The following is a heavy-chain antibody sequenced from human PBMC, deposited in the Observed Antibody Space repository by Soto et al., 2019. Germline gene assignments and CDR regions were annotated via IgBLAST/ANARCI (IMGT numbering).Heavy chain of an antibody. J-gene: IGHJ4*02. V-gene: IGHV3-23*01. Sequence: EVQLLESGGGLVQPGGSLRLSCAASGFTFISYAMSWVRQAPGKGLEWVSAISGSGGSTHYADSVKGRVTISRDNPKNALYLRVDCLRAEDTAVYYCARWHSARAYCGGDCFFDYWGQGSLVTVSS. CDR2: ISGSGGST. CDR3: ARWHSARAYCGGDCFFDY. D-gene: IGHD2-21*02. CDR1: GFTFISYA.